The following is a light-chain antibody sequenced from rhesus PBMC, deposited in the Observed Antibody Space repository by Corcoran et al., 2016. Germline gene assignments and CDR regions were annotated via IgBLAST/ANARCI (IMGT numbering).Light chain of an antibody. J-gene: IGKJ1*01. CDR1: QSVGTY. CDR2: AAS. CDR3: QQTSDLWA. Sequence: EIVVTQSPANLSLSPGERATLSCRASQSVGTYLAWYHQIPGQAPRLLIYAASRRATGIPVRFSGSASGTDFTLTITSLEPEDVGLYHCQQTSDLWAFGQGTKVEIK. V-gene: IGKV3-24*04.